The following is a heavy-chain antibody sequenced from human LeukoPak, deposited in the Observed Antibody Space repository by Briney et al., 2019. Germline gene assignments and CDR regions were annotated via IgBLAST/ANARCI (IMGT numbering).Heavy chain of an antibody. CDR1: GFTFSSYA. Sequence: GGSLRLSCAASGFTFSSYAMRWVRQAPGKGLEWVSAISGSGGSTYYADSVKGRFTISRDNSKNTLYLQMNSLRAEDTAVYYCASHHYYDSSGLDDYFDYWGQGTLVTVSS. CDR3: ASHHYYDSSGLDDYFDY. CDR2: ISGSGGST. J-gene: IGHJ4*02. V-gene: IGHV3-23*01. D-gene: IGHD3-22*01.